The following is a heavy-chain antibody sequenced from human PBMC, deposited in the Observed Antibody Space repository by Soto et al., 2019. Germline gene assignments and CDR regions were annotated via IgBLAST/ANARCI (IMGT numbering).Heavy chain of an antibody. CDR2: IYHSGST. CDR1: GGSINSGGYS. D-gene: IGHD5-18*01. CDR3: AREGYSYGYGVDY. Sequence: SETLSLTCAVSGGSINSGGYSWSWIRLPPGKGLEWIGYIYHSGSTYYNPSLKSRVTISVDRSKNQFSLKLSSVTAADTAVYYCAREGYSYGYGVDYWGQGTLVTVSS. J-gene: IGHJ4*02. V-gene: IGHV4-30-2*01.